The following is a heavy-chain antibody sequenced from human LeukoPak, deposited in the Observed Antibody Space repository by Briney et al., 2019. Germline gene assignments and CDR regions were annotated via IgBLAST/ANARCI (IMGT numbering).Heavy chain of an antibody. J-gene: IGHJ4*02. CDR3: ARAMYQLLSYFYFDY. CDR2: IYYSGST. D-gene: IGHD2-2*01. CDR1: GGSISSGGYY. Sequence: SQTLSLTCTVSGGSISSGGYYWSWIRQHPGKGLEWIGYIYYSGSTYYNPSLKSRVTISVDTSKNQFSLKLSSVTAADTAVYYCARAMYQLLSYFYFDYWGQGTLVTISS. V-gene: IGHV4-31*03.